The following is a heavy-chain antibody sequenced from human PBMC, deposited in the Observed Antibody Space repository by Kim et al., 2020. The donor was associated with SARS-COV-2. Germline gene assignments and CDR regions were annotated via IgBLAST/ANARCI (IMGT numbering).Heavy chain of an antibody. CDR3: AVARIAVVVTTAPAP. V-gene: IGHV3-23*01. D-gene: IGHD2-21*02. Sequence: DSVKGRFTISRDNSKNMLYLQRNSLRAEDTAVYYCAVARIAVVVTTAPAPWGQGTLVTVSS. J-gene: IGHJ5*02.